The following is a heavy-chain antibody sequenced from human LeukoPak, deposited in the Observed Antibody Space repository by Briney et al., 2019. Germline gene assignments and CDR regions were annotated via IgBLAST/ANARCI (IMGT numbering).Heavy chain of an antibody. CDR1: GFTVSSNY. D-gene: IGHD2-2*01. Sequence: GGSLRLSCAASGFTVSSNYMSWVRQAPGKGLEWVSVIYSGGSTYYADSVKGRFTISRDNSKNTLYLQMNSLRAEDTAVYYCARDRDIVVVPAAMYWGQGTLVTVSS. V-gene: IGHV3-53*01. CDR2: IYSGGST. J-gene: IGHJ4*02. CDR3: ARDRDIVVVPAAMY.